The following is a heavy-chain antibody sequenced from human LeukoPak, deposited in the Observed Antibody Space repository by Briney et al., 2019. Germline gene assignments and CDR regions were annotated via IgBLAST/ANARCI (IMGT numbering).Heavy chain of an antibody. J-gene: IGHJ4*02. Sequence: GGSLRLSCAASGFTFNSFSMNWVRQAPGKGLEWVSSISSSSTYIYYADSVKGRFTISRDDARNSLYLQMNSLTAEDTAVYYCAREPDYDILTGYPIGEDYWGQGTLVTVSS. CDR2: ISSSSTYI. CDR3: AREPDYDILTGYPIGEDY. D-gene: IGHD3-9*01. CDR1: GFTFNSFS. V-gene: IGHV3-21*04.